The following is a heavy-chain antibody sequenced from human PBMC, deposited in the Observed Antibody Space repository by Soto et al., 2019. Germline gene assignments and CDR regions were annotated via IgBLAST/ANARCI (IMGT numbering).Heavy chain of an antibody. Sequence: QVQLQESGPGLVKPSQTLSLTCTVSGGSISSGGYYWSWIRQHPGKGLEWIGYIYYSGRTYYNPSLKSRATISVDPSKNHFSLKLRSVSAADTAVYYCARDPMVRGLGLGWFDPWGQGTLVTVSS. V-gene: IGHV4-31*03. D-gene: IGHD3-10*01. CDR2: IYYSGRT. CDR1: GGSISSGGYY. J-gene: IGHJ5*02. CDR3: ARDPMVRGLGLGWFDP.